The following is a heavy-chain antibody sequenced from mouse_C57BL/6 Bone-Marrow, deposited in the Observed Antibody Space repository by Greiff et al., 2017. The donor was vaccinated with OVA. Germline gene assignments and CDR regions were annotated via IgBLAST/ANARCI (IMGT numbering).Heavy chain of an antibody. CDR2: IHPNSGST. D-gene: IGHD1-1*01. CDR1: GYTFTSYW. J-gene: IGHJ1*03. CDR3: ARDTAVVDWYFDD. Sequence: QVQLQQPGAELVKPGASVKLSCKASGYTFTSYWMHWVKQRPGQGLEWIGVIHPNSGSTNYNAKFKSKATLTVDKSSSTAYMQLSSLTSEDSAVDYCARDTAVVDWYFDDWGTGTTVTVSS. V-gene: IGHV1-64*01.